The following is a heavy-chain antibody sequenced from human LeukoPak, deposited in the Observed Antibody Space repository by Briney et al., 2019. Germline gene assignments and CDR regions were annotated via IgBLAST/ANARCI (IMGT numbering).Heavy chain of an antibody. D-gene: IGHD4-23*01. V-gene: IGHV3-7*03. Sequence: GGSLRLSCAASGFTFSSYWMSWVRQAPGKGLEWVANIRQDGSEKYYVDSVKGRFTISRDNAKNSLYLQMNSLRAEDTAVCYCARLYGGTLGYFDYWGQGTLVTVSS. CDR1: GFTFSSYW. CDR2: IRQDGSEK. CDR3: ARLYGGTLGYFDY. J-gene: IGHJ4*02.